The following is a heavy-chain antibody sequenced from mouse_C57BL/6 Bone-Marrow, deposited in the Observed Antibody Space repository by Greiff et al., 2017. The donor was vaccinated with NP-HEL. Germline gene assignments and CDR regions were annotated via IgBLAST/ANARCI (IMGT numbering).Heavy chain of an antibody. CDR2: IDPSDSYT. CDR3: ARWDYYGSSLAWFAY. V-gene: IGHV1-59*01. J-gene: IGHJ3*01. D-gene: IGHD1-1*01. CDR1: GYTFTSYW. Sequence: QVQLKQPGAELVRPGTSVKLSCKASGYTFTSYWMHWVKQRPGQGLEWIGVIDPSDSYTKYNQKFKGKATLTVDTSSSTAYMQLSSLTSADSAVYYCARWDYYGSSLAWFAYWGQGTLVTVSA.